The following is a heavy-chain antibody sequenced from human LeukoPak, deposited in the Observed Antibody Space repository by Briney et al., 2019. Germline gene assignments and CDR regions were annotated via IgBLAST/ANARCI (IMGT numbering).Heavy chain of an antibody. CDR2: INHSGST. V-gene: IGHV4-34*01. Sequence: SETLSLTCAVYGGSFSGYYWSWIRQPPGKGLEWIGVINHSGSTNYNPSLKSRVTISVDTSKNQFSLKLSSVTAADTAVYYCARGRRWLQVFDYWGQGTLVTVSS. J-gene: IGHJ4*02. CDR1: GGSFSGYY. CDR3: ARGRRWLQVFDY. D-gene: IGHD5-24*01.